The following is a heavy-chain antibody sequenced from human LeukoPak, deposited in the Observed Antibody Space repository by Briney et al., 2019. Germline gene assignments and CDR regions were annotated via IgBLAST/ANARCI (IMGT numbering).Heavy chain of an antibody. V-gene: IGHV3-53*01. CDR1: GFTVSSNY. CDR2: IFSGGST. CDR3: ARDGRSGNFDK. Sequence: PGGSLRLSCAASGFTVSSNYMSWVRQAPGKGLEWVSVIFSGGSTYYADSVKGRFTISRDNSKNTVYLQMNSLRAEDTAVYYCARDGRSGNFDKWGQGTLVSVSS. J-gene: IGHJ4*02. D-gene: IGHD1-26*01.